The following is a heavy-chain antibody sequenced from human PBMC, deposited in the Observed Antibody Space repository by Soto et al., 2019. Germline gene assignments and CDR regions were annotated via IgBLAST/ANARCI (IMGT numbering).Heavy chain of an antibody. D-gene: IGHD1-1*01. V-gene: IGHV1-24*01. Sequence: ASVNVSCKVYGYTLTALSMHLVRQAPGKGLEWMGGFDVESGEIIFAQKFQGRVTMAEDTSTGTAYMELNIMRSEDMAVYFCATRLRRNGLRYYYDFWVQGTLVTVSS. J-gene: IGHJ4*02. CDR2: FDVESGEI. CDR3: ATRLRRNGLRYYYDF. CDR1: GYTLTALS.